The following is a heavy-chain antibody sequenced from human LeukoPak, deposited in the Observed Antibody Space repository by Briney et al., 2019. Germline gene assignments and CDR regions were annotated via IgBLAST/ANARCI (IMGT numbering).Heavy chain of an antibody. CDR2: IFYSGST. D-gene: IGHD4-11*01. CDR1: GGSIHSYY. Sequence: SETLSLTCTVSGGSIHSYYWSWIRQPPGKGLEWIGYIFYSGSTNYNPSLKSRVTISVDTSKNQFSPKLSSVTAADTAVYYCARHDYSNPRVDYWGQGTLVTVSS. J-gene: IGHJ4*02. CDR3: ARHDYSNPRVDY. V-gene: IGHV4-59*08.